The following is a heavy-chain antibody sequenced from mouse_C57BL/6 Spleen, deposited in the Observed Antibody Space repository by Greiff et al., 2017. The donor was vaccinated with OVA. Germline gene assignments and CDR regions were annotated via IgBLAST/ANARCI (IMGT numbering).Heavy chain of an antibody. CDR1: GYTFTDYY. CDR2: INPNNGGT. V-gene: IGHV1-26*01. CDR3: ARGTTVVEGDLAY. Sequence: EVQLQQSGPELVKPGASVKISCKASGYTFTDYYMNWVKQSHGKSLEWIGDINPNNGGTSYNQKFKGKATLTVDKSSSTAYMELRSLTSEDSAVYYCARGTTVVEGDLAYWGQGTLVTVSA. D-gene: IGHD1-1*01. J-gene: IGHJ3*01.